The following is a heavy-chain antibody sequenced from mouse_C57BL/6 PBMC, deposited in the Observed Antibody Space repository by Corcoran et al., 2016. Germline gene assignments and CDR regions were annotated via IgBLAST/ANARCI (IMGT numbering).Heavy chain of an antibody. CDR1: GYTFTDYY. CDR2: INPNNGGT. J-gene: IGHJ2*01. Sequence: EVQLQQSGPELVKPGASVKISCKASGYTFTDYYMNWVKQSHGKSLEWSGDINPNNGGTSYNQKFKGNATLTVDKSSSTAYMELRSLTSEDSVVYYCAREYGSSYWGQGTTLTVSS. V-gene: IGHV1-26*01. D-gene: IGHD1-1*01. CDR3: AREYGSSY.